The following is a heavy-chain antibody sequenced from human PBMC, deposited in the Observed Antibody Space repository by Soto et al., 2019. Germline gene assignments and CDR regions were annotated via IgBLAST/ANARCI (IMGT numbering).Heavy chain of an antibody. J-gene: IGHJ5*02. Sequence: SLRLSCAASGASFPNYPMHWVRQTPYKGLEWLAVISHDGVTKNSADSVKGRFSISRDNSRNRLYLDMNSLRTEDTAMYYCVRGGYSSSWERLDPWGQGTLVTVSS. CDR1: GASFPNYP. V-gene: IGHV3-30-3*01. CDR3: VRGGYSSSWERLDP. CDR2: ISHDGVTK. D-gene: IGHD4-4*01.